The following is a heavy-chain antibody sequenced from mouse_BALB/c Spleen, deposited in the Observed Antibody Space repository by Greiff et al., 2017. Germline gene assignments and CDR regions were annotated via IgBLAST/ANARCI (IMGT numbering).Heavy chain of an antibody. CDR3: ARSGLRQGAWFAY. J-gene: IGHJ3*01. D-gene: IGHD2-4*01. CDR1: GYTFTSYW. Sequence: QVQLQQSGAELAKPGASVKMSCKASGYTFTSYWMHWVKQRPGQGLEWIGYINPSTGYTEYNQKFKDKATLTADKSSSTAYMQLSSLTSEDSAVYYCARSGLRQGAWFAYWGQGTLVNVSA. CDR2: INPSTGYT. V-gene: IGHV1-7*01.